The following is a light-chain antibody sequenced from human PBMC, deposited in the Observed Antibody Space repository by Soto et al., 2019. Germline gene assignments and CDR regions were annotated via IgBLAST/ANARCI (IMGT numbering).Light chain of an antibody. CDR3: MDGIHCPWR. V-gene: IGKV2-30*02. CDR1: QSLVHSDGNTY. CDR2: KVS. J-gene: IGKJ1*01. Sequence: DVVVTQSPLSLPVTLGQPASISCRSSQSLVHSDGNTYMNWFQQRPGQSPRRLIYKVSNRDSGVPDRFSGSESCCDFSREISRVDAEDVGVDYVMDGIHCPWRFSQGTNVEIK.